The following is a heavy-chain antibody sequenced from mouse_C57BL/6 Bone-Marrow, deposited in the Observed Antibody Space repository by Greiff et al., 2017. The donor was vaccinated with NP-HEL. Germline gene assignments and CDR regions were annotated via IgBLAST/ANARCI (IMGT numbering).Heavy chain of an antibody. D-gene: IGHD1-1*01. V-gene: IGHV1-64*01. J-gene: IGHJ1*03. CDR3: AAVVASYWYFDV. CDR2: IHPNSGST. Sequence: QVQLQQPGAELVKPGASVKLSCKASGYTFTSYWMHWVKQRPGQGLEWIGMIHPNSGSTNYNEKFKSKATLTVDKSSSTAYMQLSSLTSEDSAVYYCAAVVASYWYFDVWGTGTTVTVSS. CDR1: GYTFTSYW.